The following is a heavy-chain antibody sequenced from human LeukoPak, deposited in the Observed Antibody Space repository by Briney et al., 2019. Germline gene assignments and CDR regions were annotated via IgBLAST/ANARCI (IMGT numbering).Heavy chain of an antibody. V-gene: IGHV4-4*07. CDR1: GGSISSYY. CDR2: IYTSGNT. D-gene: IGHD6-13*01. J-gene: IGHJ3*02. Sequence: PSETLSLTCTVSGGSISSYYWSWIRQPAGKGLKWIGRIYTSGNTNYNPSLKSRVTMSVDTSKNQFSLKLTSVTAADTAVYYCARHSAHSSTNDAFDMWGQGTLVIVSS. CDR3: ARHSAHSSTNDAFDM.